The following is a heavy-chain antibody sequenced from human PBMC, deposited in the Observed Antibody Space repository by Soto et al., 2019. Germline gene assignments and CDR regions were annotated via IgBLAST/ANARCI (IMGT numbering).Heavy chain of an antibody. J-gene: IGHJ6*04. CDR1: GGSVSSGSYQ. CDR3: ARDGHGMDV. Sequence: SETLSLTCTVSGGSVSSGSYQWTWIRQPPGKGLEWIGYIHVSGSTNDNPSLKGRVTMSIDTPKNQFSLKLSSVTAADTAVYYCARDGHGMDVWGKGTKVTVSS. V-gene: IGHV4-61*01. CDR2: IHVSGST.